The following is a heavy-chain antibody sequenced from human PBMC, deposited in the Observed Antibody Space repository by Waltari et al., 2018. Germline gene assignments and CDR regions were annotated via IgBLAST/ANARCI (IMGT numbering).Heavy chain of an antibody. J-gene: IGHJ4*02. CDR1: GFPFSAHA. Sequence: EVQLSESGGGLVQPGGSLRLSCGASGFPFSAHASTWGRQAPGKGMEWVAGIRGSGGSTYYADSVRGRFTIARDNSQNTLYLQMNSLRAEDAALYYCAKDADNDNYGLFDYWGQGTLVTVSS. CDR2: IRGSGGST. D-gene: IGHD4-17*01. CDR3: AKDADNDNYGLFDY. V-gene: IGHV3-23*01.